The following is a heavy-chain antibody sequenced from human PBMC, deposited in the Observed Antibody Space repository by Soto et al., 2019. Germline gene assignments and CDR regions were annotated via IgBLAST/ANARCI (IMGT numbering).Heavy chain of an antibody. CDR2: INPNTGGT. Sequence: QVSLVQSGAEVKKPGASVNVSCKAFGYIFSNFYIHWVRQAPGQGLEWMGIINPNTGGTSYPQKFQGRVTLTRDTSTSTAHMEMSSLTSEDTAVYYCARDKVYGDNSSDFWGQGTLVTVSS. J-gene: IGHJ4*02. V-gene: IGHV1-46*01. CDR3: ARDKVYGDNSSDF. CDR1: GYIFSNFY. D-gene: IGHD4-17*01.